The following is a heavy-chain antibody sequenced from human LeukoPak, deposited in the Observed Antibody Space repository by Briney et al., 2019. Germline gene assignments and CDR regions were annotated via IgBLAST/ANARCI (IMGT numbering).Heavy chain of an antibody. CDR2: ISGSGGST. CDR1: GFTVSSNY. CDR3: AKTGQLLNTYYFDY. V-gene: IGHV3-23*01. D-gene: IGHD2-2*01. J-gene: IGHJ4*02. Sequence: GGSLRLSCAASGFTVSSNYMSWVRQAPGKGLEWVSAISGSGGSTYYADSVKGRFTISRDNSKNTLYLQMNSLRAEDTAVYYCAKTGQLLNTYYFDYWGQGTLVTVSS.